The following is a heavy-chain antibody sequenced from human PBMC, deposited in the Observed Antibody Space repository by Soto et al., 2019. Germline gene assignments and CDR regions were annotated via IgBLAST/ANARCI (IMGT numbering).Heavy chain of an antibody. CDR1: GYTFSNYG. J-gene: IGHJ4*02. CDR3: ARDRDTSGWYRSNY. Sequence: QVQLVQSGGEVKQPGASVKVSCKTSGYTFSNYGISWVRQAPGQGLEWVGWISGYTGHTKHAQNVQGRVTLTTDTSTSTAYMELRSLTSDDTAVYYCARDRDTSGWYRSNYWGQGTLVSVSS. CDR2: ISGYTGHT. V-gene: IGHV1-18*01. D-gene: IGHD6-19*01.